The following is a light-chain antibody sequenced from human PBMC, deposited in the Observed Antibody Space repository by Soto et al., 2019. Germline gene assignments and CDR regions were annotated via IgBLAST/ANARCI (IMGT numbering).Light chain of an antibody. V-gene: IGKV2-30*01. Sequence: DVVMTQSPLSLPVTLGQPASISCRSSQSLVYSDGNTYLNWFQQRSGQSPRRLIYKVSNRNSGVPDRFSGSGSGTDFTLKISRVEAEDVGVYSCMQGTHWPRTFGQGTKVEIK. CDR2: KVS. CDR3: MQGTHWPRT. CDR1: QSLVYSDGNTY. J-gene: IGKJ1*01.